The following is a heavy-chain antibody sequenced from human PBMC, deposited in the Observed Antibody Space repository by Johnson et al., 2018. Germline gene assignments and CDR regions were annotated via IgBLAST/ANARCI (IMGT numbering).Heavy chain of an antibody. CDR1: GFTFSNYW. D-gene: IGHD6-19*01. CDR3: ARDVSSGWDAEYFQH. V-gene: IGHV3-7*01. Sequence: EVQLLETGGGLVQXGGSLRLXCAASGFTFSNYWMSWVRQAPGKGLEWVANIKQEGSEKYYVDSVKGRFTISRDNAKNALYLQMNSLGVEDTAVYYCARDVSSGWDAEYFQHWGQGTLVTVSS. CDR2: IKQEGSEK. J-gene: IGHJ1*01.